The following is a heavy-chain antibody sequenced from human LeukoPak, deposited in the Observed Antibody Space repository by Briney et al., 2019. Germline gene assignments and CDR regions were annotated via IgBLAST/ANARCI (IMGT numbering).Heavy chain of an antibody. Sequence: GGSLRLSCAASGFTFTTYYMFWVRQAPGKGLEWVANINQDGSARDYVDFVKGRFTISRDNAKNSLYLQMNSLSAEDTAVYYCAKDHGSGSQIGWGQGTLVTVSS. CDR3: AKDHGSGSQIG. CDR1: GFTFTTYY. D-gene: IGHD1-26*01. CDR2: INQDGSAR. V-gene: IGHV3-7*03. J-gene: IGHJ4*02.